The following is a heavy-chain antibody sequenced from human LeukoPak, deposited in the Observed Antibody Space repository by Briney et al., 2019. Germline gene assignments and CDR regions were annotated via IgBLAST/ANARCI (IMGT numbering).Heavy chain of an antibody. V-gene: IGHV3-23*01. CDR3: ARDRRGGATARRFDY. CDR2: ISVGGNT. D-gene: IGHD1-26*01. J-gene: IGHJ4*02. Sequence: GGSLRLSCAASGFTLSSYAMSWVRQGPGKGLEWVSAISVGGNTYHADSVKGRFTISRDNSKNTLYLQMNSLRAEDTAVYYCARDRRGGATARRFDYWGQGTLVTVSS. CDR1: GFTLSSYA.